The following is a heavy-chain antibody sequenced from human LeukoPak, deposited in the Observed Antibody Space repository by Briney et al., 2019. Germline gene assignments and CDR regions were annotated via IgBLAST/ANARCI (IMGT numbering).Heavy chain of an antibody. CDR1: GGTFSSYA. V-gene: IGHV1-69*05. J-gene: IGHJ1*01. CDR2: IIPIFGTA. D-gene: IGHD6-6*01. CDR3: ARTEYSSSSEYFQH. Sequence: ASVKVSCKASGGTFSSYAISWVRQAPGQGLEWMGGIIPIFGTANYAQKFQGRVTITTDESTSTAYMELSSLRSEDTAVYYCARTEYSSSSEYFQHWGQGTLVTVSS.